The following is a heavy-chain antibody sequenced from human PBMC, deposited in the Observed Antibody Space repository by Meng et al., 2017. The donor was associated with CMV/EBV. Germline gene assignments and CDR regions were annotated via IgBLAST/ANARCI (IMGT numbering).Heavy chain of an antibody. V-gene: IGHV6-1*01. CDR3: ARVRCSTTSCYYEYYYGMDV. CDR2: TYYRSKWYI. J-gene: IGHJ6*02. D-gene: IGHD2-2*01. Sequence: SQTLSLTCAISGDSVSSNSATWSWIRQSPSRGLEWLGRTYYRSKWYIDYAVSVKSRIDIKPDTSKNHFSLQLSAVTPEDTAVYYCARVRCSTTSCYYEYYYGMDVWGQGTTVTVSS. CDR1: GDSVSSNSAT.